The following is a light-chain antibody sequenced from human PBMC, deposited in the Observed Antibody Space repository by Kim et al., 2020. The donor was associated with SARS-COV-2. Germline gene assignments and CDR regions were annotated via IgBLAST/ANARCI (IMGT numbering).Light chain of an antibody. J-gene: IGKJ2*01. V-gene: IGKV3-20*01. CDR1: QSVDSYY. Sequence: EIVLTQSPVTLSLSPGERATLSCRASQSVDSYYLAWFQQKPGQAPRLLIYVASSRATGIPDRFSGSGSGTDFTLTISRLEPEDFAVYYCQQYGSSPYTFGQGTKLEI. CDR3: QQYGSSPYT. CDR2: VAS.